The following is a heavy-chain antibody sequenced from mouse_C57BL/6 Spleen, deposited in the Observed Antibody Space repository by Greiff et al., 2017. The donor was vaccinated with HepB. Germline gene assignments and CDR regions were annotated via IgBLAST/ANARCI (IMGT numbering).Heavy chain of an antibody. Sequence: EVKLQQSGPELVKPGASVKISCKASGYTFTDYYMNWVKQSHGKSLEWIGDINPNNGGTSYNQKFKGKATLTVDKSSSTAYMELRSLTSEDSAVYYCARRYYYGSRNAMDYWGQGTSVTVSS. CDR2: INPNNGGT. V-gene: IGHV1-26*01. CDR1: GYTFTDYY. J-gene: IGHJ4*01. CDR3: ARRYYYGSRNAMDY. D-gene: IGHD1-1*01.